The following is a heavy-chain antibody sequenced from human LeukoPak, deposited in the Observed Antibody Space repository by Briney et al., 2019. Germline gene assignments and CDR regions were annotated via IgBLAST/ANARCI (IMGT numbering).Heavy chain of an antibody. J-gene: IGHJ3*02. CDR2: INPSGGST. CDR3: ARDGRYYYDSSGYYRSDAFDI. V-gene: IGHV1-46*01. CDR1: GYTFTGYY. Sequence: GASVKVSCKASGYTFTGYYMHWVRQAPGQGLEWMGIINPSGGSTSYAQKFQGRVTMTRDMSTSTVYMELSSLRSEDTAVYYCARDGRYYYDSSGYYRSDAFDIWGQGTMVTVSS. D-gene: IGHD3-22*01.